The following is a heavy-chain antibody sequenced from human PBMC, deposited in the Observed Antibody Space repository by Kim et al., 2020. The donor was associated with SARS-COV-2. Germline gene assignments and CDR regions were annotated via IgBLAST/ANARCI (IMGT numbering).Heavy chain of an antibody. D-gene: IGHD2-2*01. V-gene: IGHV4-61*01. J-gene: IGHJ6*02. CDR3: ARGYCSSTSCYHRYYYYGMDV. CDR2: IYYSGST. Sequence: SETLSLTCTVSGGSVSSGSYCWSWIRQPPGKGLEWIGYIYYSGSTNYNPSLKSRVTISVDTSKNQFSLKPSSVTAADTAVYYCARGYCSSTSCYHRYYYYGMDVWGQGTTVTVSS. CDR1: GGSVSSGSYC.